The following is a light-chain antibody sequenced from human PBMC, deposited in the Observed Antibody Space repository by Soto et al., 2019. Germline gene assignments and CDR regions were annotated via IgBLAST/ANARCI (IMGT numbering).Light chain of an antibody. CDR2: GNS. V-gene: IGLV1-40*01. Sequence: QSVLTQPPSVSGAPGQRVTISCTGSISNIGAGYDVHWYQQLPGTAPKLLIYGNSNRPSGVPDRFSGSKSGTSASLAITGLQAEDEADYYCQSYDSSLSGLYVFRTGTKV. J-gene: IGLJ1*01. CDR1: ISNIGAGYD. CDR3: QSYDSSLSGLYV.